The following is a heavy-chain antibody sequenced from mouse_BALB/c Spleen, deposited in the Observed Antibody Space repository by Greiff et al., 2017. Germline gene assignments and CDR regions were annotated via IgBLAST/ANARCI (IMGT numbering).Heavy chain of an antibody. D-gene: IGHD1-1*01. CDR3: ARQLSPTGAMDY. J-gene: IGHJ4*01. CDR1: GFTFSSYG. Sequence: EVKLQESGGGLVQPGGSMKLSCVASGFTFSSYGMSWVRQTPDKRLEWVATISSGGSYTYYPDSVKGRFTISRDNAKNTLYLQMSSLKSEDTAMYYCARQLSPTGAMDYWGQGTSVTVSS. V-gene: IGHV5-6*03. CDR2: ISSGGSYT.